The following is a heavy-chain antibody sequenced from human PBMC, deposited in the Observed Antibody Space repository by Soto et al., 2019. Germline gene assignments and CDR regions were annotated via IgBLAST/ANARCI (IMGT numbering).Heavy chain of an antibody. CDR1: GGSISRGASY. CDR3: AGRIAAAGIRWFDH. V-gene: IGHV4-31*03. D-gene: IGHD6-13*01. Sequence: SETLSLTCTVSGGSISRGASYWSWIRQHPGKGLEWIGYIYYSGGSYYNPSLKSRVTISLDTSKNQFSLKLSSVTAADTAVYYCAGRIAAAGIRWFDHWGQGTLVTVSS. J-gene: IGHJ5*02. CDR2: IYYSGGS.